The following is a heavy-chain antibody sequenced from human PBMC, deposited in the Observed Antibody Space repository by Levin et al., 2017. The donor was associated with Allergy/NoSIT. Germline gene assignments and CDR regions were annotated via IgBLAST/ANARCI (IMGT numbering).Heavy chain of an antibody. CDR2: IYQTGNT. Sequence: SETLSLTCTVSGDSISNGGYSWSWIRQTPGKGLEFLGYIYQTGNTFYNPSLKSRLTMSVDRAHNQFSLKLTSVTAAATAVYFCARSSPVLVVAGWFDPWGQGILVSVSS. D-gene: IGHD2-8*02. V-gene: IGHV4-30-2*01. CDR3: ARSSPVLVVAGWFDP. CDR1: GDSISNGGYS. J-gene: IGHJ5*02.